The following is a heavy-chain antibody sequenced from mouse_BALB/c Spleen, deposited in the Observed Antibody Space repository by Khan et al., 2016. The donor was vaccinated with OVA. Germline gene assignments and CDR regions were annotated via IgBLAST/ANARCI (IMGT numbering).Heavy chain of an antibody. Sequence: QVQLQQPGAELAKPGASVKMSCKASGYTFINYWILWVKKRPGQGLEWIGYINPSTGYTEYNQNFKDKATLTADKSSSTAYMQLSSLTSEDSAVYYCARRGLRWDSDYWGQGTTLTVSS. CDR2: INPSTGYT. D-gene: IGHD1-1*01. V-gene: IGHV1-7*01. J-gene: IGHJ2*01. CDR1: GYTFINYW. CDR3: ARRGLRWDSDY.